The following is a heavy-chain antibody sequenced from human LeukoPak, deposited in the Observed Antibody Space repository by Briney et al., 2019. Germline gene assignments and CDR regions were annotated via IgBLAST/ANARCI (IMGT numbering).Heavy chain of an antibody. D-gene: IGHD3-9*01. CDR2: ISGSGGST. J-gene: IGHJ6*03. V-gene: IGHV3-23*01. Sequence: GGSLRLSCAASGFTFSSYAMSWVRQAPGKGLEWVSAISGSGGSTYYADSVKGRFTISRDNSKNTLYLQMNSLRAEDTAVYYCAKDRMTTGYSRYYYYMDVWGKGTTVTVSS. CDR1: GFTFSSYA. CDR3: AKDRMTTGYSRYYYYMDV.